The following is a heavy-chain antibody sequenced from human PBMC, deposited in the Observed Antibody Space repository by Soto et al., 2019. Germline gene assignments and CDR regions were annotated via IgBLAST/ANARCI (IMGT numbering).Heavy chain of an antibody. D-gene: IGHD3-3*01. CDR3: ALIGIWSRPIYYFYGMDV. V-gene: IGHV3-53*01. CDR1: GFTVSSNY. Sequence: PGGSLRLSCAVSGFTVSSNYMTWVRQAPGKGLEWVSVIYTDGSTYYADSVKGRFTISRDNSKNTLYLQMNSLRAEDTAVYYCALIGIWSRPIYYFYGMDVWGPGTTVTVSS. J-gene: IGHJ6*02. CDR2: IYTDGST.